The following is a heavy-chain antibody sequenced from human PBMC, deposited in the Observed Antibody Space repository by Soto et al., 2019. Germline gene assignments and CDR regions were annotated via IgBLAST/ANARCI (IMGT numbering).Heavy chain of an antibody. CDR1: GFTFSSYG. J-gene: IGHJ1*01. D-gene: IGHD3-22*01. CDR2: ISYDGSNK. Sequence: GGPLRLSCAASGFTFSSYGMHWVRQAPGKGLEWVAVISYDGSNKYYADSVKGRFTISRDNSKNTLYLQMNSLRAEDTAVYYCVNYYDSSGYSGNFQHWGQGT. CDR3: VNYYDSSGYSGNFQH. V-gene: IGHV3-30*03.